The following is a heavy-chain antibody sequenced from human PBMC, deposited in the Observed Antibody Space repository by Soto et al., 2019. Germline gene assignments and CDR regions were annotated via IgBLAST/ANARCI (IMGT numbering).Heavy chain of an antibody. CDR3: ARERGTGTTFAY. Sequence: QVQLVQSGAEVKKPGSSVKVSCKASGGTFSSYTISWVRQAPGQGLEWMGRIIPILGIANYAQKFQGRVTITADKATSTAYMELSSLRSEDTAVYYCARERGTGTTFAYWGQGTLVTVSS. CDR1: GGTFSSYT. D-gene: IGHD1-1*01. V-gene: IGHV1-69*08. CDR2: IIPILGIA. J-gene: IGHJ4*02.